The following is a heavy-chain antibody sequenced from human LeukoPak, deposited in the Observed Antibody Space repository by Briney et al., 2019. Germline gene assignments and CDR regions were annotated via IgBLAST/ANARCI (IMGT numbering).Heavy chain of an antibody. J-gene: IGHJ4*02. CDR3: AKQSAGSCYRSFDY. Sequence: GGSLRLSCAASGFTFDDYTMHWVRQAPGKGLEWVSSICGSSNSTYHADSVKGRFTISRDNSKNTLYLQLNSLRAEDTAVYYCAKQSAGSCYRSFDYWGQGTLVPVSS. CDR1: GFTFDDYT. D-gene: IGHD2-15*01. V-gene: IGHV3-23*01. CDR2: ICGSSNST.